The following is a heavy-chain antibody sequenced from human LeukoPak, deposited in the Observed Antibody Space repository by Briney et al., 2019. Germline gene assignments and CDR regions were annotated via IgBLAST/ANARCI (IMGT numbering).Heavy chain of an antibody. V-gene: IGHV4-38-2*02. CDR1: GYSISSGYY. CDR3: ARDIDSGWYDY. J-gene: IGHJ4*02. Sequence: SETLSLTCTVSGYSISSGYYWGWIRQPPGKGLEWIGSIYHSGSTYYNPSLKSRVTISVDTSKNQFSLKLSSVTAADTAVYYCARDIDSGWYDYWGQGTLVTVSS. CDR2: IYHSGST. D-gene: IGHD6-19*01.